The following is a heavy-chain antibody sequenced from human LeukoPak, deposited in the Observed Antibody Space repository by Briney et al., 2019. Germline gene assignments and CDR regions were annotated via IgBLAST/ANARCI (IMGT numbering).Heavy chain of an antibody. V-gene: IGHV1-46*01. Sequence: ASVTVSCKASGYTFTSYYMHWVRQAPGQGREWMGSINPSGGSTSYAQKFQGRVTMTRDMSTSTDYMELSSLRSEDTAVYYCARDNSVEDTAWWFDPWGQGTLVTVSS. CDR1: GYTFTSYY. CDR2: INPSGGST. J-gene: IGHJ5*02. CDR3: ARDNSVEDTAWWFDP. D-gene: IGHD4-23*01.